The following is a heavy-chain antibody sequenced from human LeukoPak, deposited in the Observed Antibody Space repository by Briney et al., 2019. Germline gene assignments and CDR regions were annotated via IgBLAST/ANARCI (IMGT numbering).Heavy chain of an antibody. CDR1: GFTFASYS. J-gene: IGHJ1*01. Sequence: GGSLRLSCAASGFTFASYSMNWVRQAPGKGLEWVSSISGDSTYIYNAGSVKGRFTISRDNAKNTVSLQMNSLRAEDTGVYYCARAPSEIGGYYPEYFRHWGQGTLVTVSP. CDR2: ISGDSTYI. V-gene: IGHV3-21*01. CDR3: ARAPSEIGGYYPEYFRH. D-gene: IGHD3-22*01.